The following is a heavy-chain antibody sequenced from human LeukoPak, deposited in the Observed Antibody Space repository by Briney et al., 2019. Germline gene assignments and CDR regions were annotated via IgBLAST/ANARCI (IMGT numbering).Heavy chain of an antibody. Sequence: SETLSLTCAVYGGSFSDYYWTWIRQPPGKGLEWIGEINHRGSTHYDPSLKSRVTISVDTSKKQFSLKLSSVTAADTAVYYCATYSTGFDIWGQGTVVTVSS. CDR1: GGSFSDYY. V-gene: IGHV4-34*01. CDR2: INHRGST. J-gene: IGHJ3*02. D-gene: IGHD6-19*01. CDR3: ATYSTGFDI.